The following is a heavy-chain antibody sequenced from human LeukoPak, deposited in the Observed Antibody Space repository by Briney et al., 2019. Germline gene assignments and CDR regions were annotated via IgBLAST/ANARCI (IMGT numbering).Heavy chain of an antibody. V-gene: IGHV3-30*02. D-gene: IGHD6-13*01. J-gene: IGHJ4*02. CDR3: ARDQQLVPMDY. CDR2: IRYDGGTK. CDR1: GFTFSSYG. Sequence: GGSLRLSCAASGFTFSSYGMHWVRQAPGKGLEWVAFIRYDGGTKYYADSVKGRFTISRGNSKNTLYLQMNSLRAEDTAVYYCARDQQLVPMDYWGQGXLVXVSS.